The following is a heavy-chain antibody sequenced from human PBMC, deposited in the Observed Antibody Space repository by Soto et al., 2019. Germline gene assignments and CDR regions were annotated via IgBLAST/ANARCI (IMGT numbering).Heavy chain of an antibody. Sequence: QVQLVESGGGVVQPGRSLRLSCAASGFTFSSYAMHWFRQAPGKGLEWVAVISYDGSNKYYADSVKGRFTISRDNSKNTLYLQMNSLRAEDTAVYYCALRHDYGDQIFDYWGQGTLVTVSS. CDR1: GFTFSSYA. CDR2: ISYDGSNK. CDR3: ALRHDYGDQIFDY. D-gene: IGHD4-17*01. J-gene: IGHJ4*02. V-gene: IGHV3-30-3*01.